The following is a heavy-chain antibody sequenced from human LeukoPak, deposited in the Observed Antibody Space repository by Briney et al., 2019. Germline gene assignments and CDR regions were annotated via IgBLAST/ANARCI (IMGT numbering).Heavy chain of an antibody. CDR1: GFTFDDYG. J-gene: IGHJ6*02. V-gene: IGHV3-20*04. Sequence: GGSLRLSCAASGFTFDDYGMSWVRQAPGKGLEWVSGINWNGGSIGHADSVKGRFTISRDNATNSLYLQMNSLRAEDTALYYCARAMTDNYYYGMDVWGQGTTVTVSS. D-gene: IGHD2-21*02. CDR3: ARAMTDNYYYGMDV. CDR2: INWNGGSI.